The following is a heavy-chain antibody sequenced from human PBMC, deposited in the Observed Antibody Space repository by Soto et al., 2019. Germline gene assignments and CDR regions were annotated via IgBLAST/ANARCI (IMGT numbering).Heavy chain of an antibody. V-gene: IGHV3-21*01. CDR1: GVTVSSNY. CDR3: ARDGPYYDSSVSV. Sequence: GGSLRLSCAASGVTVSSNYMNWVRQAPGKGLEWVSSISSSSSYIYYADSVKGRFTISRDNAKNSLYLQMNSLRAEDTAVYYCARDGPYYDSSVSVWGQGTMVTVSS. CDR2: ISSSSSYI. J-gene: IGHJ3*01. D-gene: IGHD3-22*01.